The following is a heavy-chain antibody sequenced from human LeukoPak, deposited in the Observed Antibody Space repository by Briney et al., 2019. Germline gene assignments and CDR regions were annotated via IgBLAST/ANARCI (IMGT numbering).Heavy chain of an antibody. CDR3: ARWGLN. Sequence: GGSLRLSCAASGFTFGNSWMYWVRHAPGKGLVWVSRITADGRSTTYADSVKGRFTISRDNAKNMLYLQMNGLRAEDTAVYYCARWGLNWGQGTLVTVSS. V-gene: IGHV3-74*01. CDR1: GFTFGNSW. J-gene: IGHJ1*01. CDR2: ITADGRST. D-gene: IGHD3-10*01.